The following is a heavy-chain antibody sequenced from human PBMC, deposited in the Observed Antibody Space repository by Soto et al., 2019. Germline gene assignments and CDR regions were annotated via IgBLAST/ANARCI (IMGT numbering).Heavy chain of an antibody. D-gene: IGHD1-26*01. J-gene: IGHJ5*02. V-gene: IGHV3-53*01. Sequence: PGESLKICCAISGFSVSSNYLSWVRQAPGKGLEWVSVHYSGGSTYYADSVQGRFTISRDKSNNTLYLQMRRVRAEDTAVYFCARHRHPRGTVGATSPLDPWGQGTQVTLSS. CDR2: HYSGGST. CDR3: ARHRHPRGTVGATSPLDP. CDR1: GFSVSSNY.